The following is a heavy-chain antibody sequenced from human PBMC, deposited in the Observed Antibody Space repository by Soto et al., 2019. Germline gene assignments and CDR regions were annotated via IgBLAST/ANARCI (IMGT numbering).Heavy chain of an antibody. Sequence: ASVKVSCKTSGYTFVDHYLYWVRQAPGQGLEWMGWINPRNGDKKYAQKFQGRVTMIRDTIITTTYMDLSALTSDDTAVYYCLTAYYSYGLDVWGQGSTVTVSS. CDR3: LTAYYSYGLDV. J-gene: IGHJ6*02. V-gene: IGHV1-2*02. CDR1: GYTFVDHY. CDR2: INPRNGDK.